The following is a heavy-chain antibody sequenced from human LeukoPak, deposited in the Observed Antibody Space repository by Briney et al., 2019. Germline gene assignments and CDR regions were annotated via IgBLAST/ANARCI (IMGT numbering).Heavy chain of an antibody. CDR2: INHSGST. D-gene: IGHD4-11*01. CDR1: GGSISSSNW. V-gene: IGHV4-4*02. Sequence: KPSGTLSLTCAVSGGSISSSNWWSWVRQPPGKGLEWIGEINHSGSTNYNPSLKSRVTISVDTSKNQFSLKLSSVTAADTAVYYCATSPRPVTHYWGQGTLVTVSS. J-gene: IGHJ4*02. CDR3: ATSPRPVTHY.